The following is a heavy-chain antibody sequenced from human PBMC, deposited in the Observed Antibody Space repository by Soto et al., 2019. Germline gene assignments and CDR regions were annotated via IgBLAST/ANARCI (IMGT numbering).Heavy chain of an antibody. J-gene: IGHJ5*02. V-gene: IGHV3-15*01. D-gene: IGHD6-13*01. CDR1: GFTFTNAW. CDR3: STCFGAAGSNP. CDR2: IKRKHDGGTT. Sequence: EVQLVESGGGLVKPGGSLRLSCAASGFTFTNAWMSWVRQAPGKWLAWVGRIKRKHDGGTTDYAAPVKGTFAISRDDSENTLDLQMNCLKTEDTAVYYRSTCFGAAGSNPWGQGTLVTVSS.